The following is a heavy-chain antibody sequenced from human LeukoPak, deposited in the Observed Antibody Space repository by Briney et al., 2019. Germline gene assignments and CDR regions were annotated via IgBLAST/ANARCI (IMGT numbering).Heavy chain of an antibody. Sequence: PSETLSLTCTVSGGSISSSSYYWGWIRQPPGKGLEWIGSIYYSGSTYYNPSLKSRVTISVDTSKNQFSLKLSSVTAADTAVYYCARDPIAYCGADCYSDWGQGTLVTVSS. V-gene: IGHV4-39*07. J-gene: IGHJ4*02. CDR1: GGSISSSSYY. D-gene: IGHD2-21*02. CDR2: IYYSGST. CDR3: ARDPIAYCGADCYSD.